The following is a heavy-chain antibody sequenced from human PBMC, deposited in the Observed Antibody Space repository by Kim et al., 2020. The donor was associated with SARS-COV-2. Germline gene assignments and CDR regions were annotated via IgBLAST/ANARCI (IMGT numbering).Heavy chain of an antibody. V-gene: IGHV1-69*01. D-gene: IGHD3-16*01. CDR3: ASRAYVWGSYSFDY. J-gene: IGHJ4*02. Sequence: AQTFQGRVPITADESTSTAYMELSSLGSEDTAVYYCASRAYVWGSYSFDYWGQGTLVTVSS.